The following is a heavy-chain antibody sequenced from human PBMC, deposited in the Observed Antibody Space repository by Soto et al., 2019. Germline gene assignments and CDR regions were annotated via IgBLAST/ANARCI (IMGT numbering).Heavy chain of an antibody. CDR3: ARRLNDRTQAATLQSYYYYYMDV. V-gene: IGHV1-8*01. Sequence: ASVKVSCKASGYTFTSYDINWVRQATGQGLERMGWMNPNSGNTGYAQKFQGRVTITADKSTSTAYMELSSLRSEDTAVYYCARRLNDRTQAATLQSYYYYYMDVWGKGTTVTVSS. CDR1: GYTFTSYD. D-gene: IGHD2-15*01. CDR2: MNPNSGNT. J-gene: IGHJ6*03.